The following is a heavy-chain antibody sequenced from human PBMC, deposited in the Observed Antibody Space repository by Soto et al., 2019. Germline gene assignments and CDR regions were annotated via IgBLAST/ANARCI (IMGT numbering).Heavy chain of an antibody. V-gene: IGHV4-4*07. CDR3: AADSGRGGRAFDH. Sequence: QVQIQESGPGLVTPSDTLSLTCTVSDASITNFFWNWVRQPAGGPLEWIGRLYLGGAPTYNPSLSSRLFISSDTSKNHVSLKLTSVTAADTAVYYCAADSGRGGRAFDHWGHGARATVSA. D-gene: IGHD3-10*01. CDR1: DASITNFF. CDR2: LYLGGAP. J-gene: IGHJ4*01.